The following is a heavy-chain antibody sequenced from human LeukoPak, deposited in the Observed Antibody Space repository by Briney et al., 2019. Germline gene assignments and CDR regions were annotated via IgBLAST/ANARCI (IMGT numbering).Heavy chain of an antibody. D-gene: IGHD3-10*01. CDR1: GYTFTSYD. CDR2: MNPNTGNT. Sequence: ASVKVSCKASGYTFTSYDINWVRQATGQGLEWMGWMNPNTGNTGYGQKFQGRVTMTRDMSTSTVYMEVRSLRSEDTAVYYCARGHGSGYTNWFDPWGQGTLVTVSS. V-gene: IGHV1-8*01. J-gene: IGHJ5*02. CDR3: ARGHGSGYTNWFDP.